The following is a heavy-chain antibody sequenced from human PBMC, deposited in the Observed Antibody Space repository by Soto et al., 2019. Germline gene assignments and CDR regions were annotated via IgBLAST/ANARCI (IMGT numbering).Heavy chain of an antibody. J-gene: IGHJ6*02. CDR1: GYRFTTYW. V-gene: IGHV5-51*01. CDR3: ARHEATHHYLYCMDV. CDR2: FHPGESDT. D-gene: IGHD3-10*01. Sequence: PGEPLNISGESHGYRFTTYWITWVREKPVKGLEWVGSFHPGESDTRYSPSFQGQVTISADRSLATAYLQWSSLQAADTAIYYWARHEATHHYLYCMDVWGQGTTVTVS.